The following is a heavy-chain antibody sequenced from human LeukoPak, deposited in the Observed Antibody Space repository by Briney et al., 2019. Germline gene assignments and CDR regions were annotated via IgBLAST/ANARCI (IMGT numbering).Heavy chain of an antibody. CDR1: GFTFSSYG. Sequence: GGSLRLSCAASGFTFSSYGMSWVRQAPGQGLEWVSFISANGVNTYYADSEKGRFTISRDNAKNSLYLQMNSLRAEDTAVYYCARAIYDYVWGSYRLDAFDIWGQGTMVTVSS. D-gene: IGHD3-16*02. J-gene: IGHJ3*02. CDR3: ARAIYDYVWGSYRLDAFDI. V-gene: IGHV3-23*01. CDR2: ISANGVNT.